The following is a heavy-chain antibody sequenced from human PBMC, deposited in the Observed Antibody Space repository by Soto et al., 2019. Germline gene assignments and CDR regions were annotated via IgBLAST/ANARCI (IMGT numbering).Heavy chain of an antibody. J-gene: IGHJ6*02. CDR1: GFTFIRYS. CDR3: ARDRSGYYSGYYYSYFGMDV. CDR2: ISSSSSYI. D-gene: IGHD5-12*01. V-gene: IGHV3-21*01. Sequence: GRSVILSCAASGFTFIRYSMNWVRHAPGKGLEWVASISSSSSYIYYADSVKGRFTISRDNAKNSLYLQMNSLRAEDTAVYYCARDRSGYYSGYYYSYFGMDVWGQGTMVTVSS.